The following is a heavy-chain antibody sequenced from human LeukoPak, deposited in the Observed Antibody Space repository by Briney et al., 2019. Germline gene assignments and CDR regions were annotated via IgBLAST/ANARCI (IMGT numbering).Heavy chain of an antibody. CDR3: ARAPWYYYGSGSYYNSHFDY. D-gene: IGHD3-10*01. J-gene: IGHJ4*02. Sequence: KPPETLSLTCTVSGGSISSYYWSWIRQPPGKGLEWIGYIYYSGSTNYNPSLKSRVTISVDTSKNQFSLKLSSVTAADTAVYYCARAPWYYYGSGSYYNSHFDYWGQGTLVTVSS. CDR2: IYYSGST. V-gene: IGHV4-59*01. CDR1: GGSISSYY.